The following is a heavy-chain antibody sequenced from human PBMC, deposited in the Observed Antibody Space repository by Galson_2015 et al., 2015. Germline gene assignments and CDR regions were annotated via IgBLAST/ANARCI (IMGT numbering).Heavy chain of an antibody. J-gene: IGHJ4*02. V-gene: IGHV3-23*01. CDR2: ISGSGVST. CDR3: AKGFYGSGSYYTFDF. CDR1: GFTFSNYA. Sequence: SLRLSCAASGFTFSNYAMSWVRQAPGKGLEWVSAISGSGVSTYYVDSVGGRFTISRDNSKNTLYLQMNSLRAEDTVVYYCAKGFYGSGSYYTFDFGGQGTRASVSS. D-gene: IGHD3-10*01.